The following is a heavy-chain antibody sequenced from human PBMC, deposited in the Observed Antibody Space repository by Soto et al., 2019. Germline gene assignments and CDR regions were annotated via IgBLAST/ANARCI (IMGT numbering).Heavy chain of an antibody. J-gene: IGHJ4*02. D-gene: IGHD3-22*01. CDR2: IKSKTDGGTT. Sequence: GGSLRLSCAASGFTSSNAWMSWVRQAPGKGLEWVGRIKSKTDGGTTDYAAPVKGRFTISRDDSKNTLYLQMNSLKTEDTAVYYCTTAPSGYYDSSGNYGVDYWGQGTLVTVSS. V-gene: IGHV3-15*01. CDR3: TTAPSGYYDSSGNYGVDY. CDR1: GFTSSNAW.